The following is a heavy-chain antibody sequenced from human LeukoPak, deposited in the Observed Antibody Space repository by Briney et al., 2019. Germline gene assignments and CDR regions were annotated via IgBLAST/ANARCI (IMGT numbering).Heavy chain of an antibody. J-gene: IGHJ6*03. CDR2: IYPGDSHT. CDR3: ARQYSGSSYYYYYYMDV. CDR1: GYSFTSYW. V-gene: IGHV5-51*01. D-gene: IGHD6-6*01. Sequence: GESLKISCKGSGYSFTSYWIGWVRQMPGKGLEWMGIIYPGDSHTRYSPSFQGQVTISADKSISTAYLQWSSLKASDTAMYYCARQYSGSSYYYYYYMDVWGKGTTVTVSS.